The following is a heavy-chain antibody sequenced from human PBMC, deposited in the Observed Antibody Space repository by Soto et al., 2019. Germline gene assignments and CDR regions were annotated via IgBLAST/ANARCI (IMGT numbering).Heavy chain of an antibody. CDR3: ARDQTGITTTGGGRIDH. J-gene: IGHJ4*02. Sequence: QVQLVESGGGVVQPGRSLSLSCAASGFTFSTHAMHWVRQAPGKGLECVAIVSFDGSNKYYADSVKGRFTISRDNSKNTLYLQMSGRTPEDTAVYYCARDQTGITTTGGGRIDHWGQGTLVTGSS. CDR1: GFTFSTHA. CDR2: VSFDGSNK. V-gene: IGHV3-30-3*01. D-gene: IGHD1-20*01.